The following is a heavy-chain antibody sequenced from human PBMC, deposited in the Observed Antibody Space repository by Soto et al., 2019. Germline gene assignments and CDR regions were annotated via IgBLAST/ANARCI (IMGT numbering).Heavy chain of an antibody. CDR1: GGSFSGYY. CDR2: INHSGST. CDR3: ARHPSRRYYDSSGYYYPLVYGMDV. V-gene: IGHV4-34*01. D-gene: IGHD3-22*01. Sequence: SETLSLTCAVYGGSFSGYYWCWIRQPPGKGLEWIGEINHSGSTNYNPSLKSRVTISVDTSKNQFSLKLSSVTAADTAVYYCARHPSRRYYDSSGYYYPLVYGMDVWGQGTTVT. J-gene: IGHJ6*02.